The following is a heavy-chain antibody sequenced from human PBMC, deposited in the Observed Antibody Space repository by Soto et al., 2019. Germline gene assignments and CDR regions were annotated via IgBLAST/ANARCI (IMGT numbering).Heavy chain of an antibody. CDR3: ARERTYSSSWKHYGMDV. J-gene: IGHJ6*02. V-gene: IGHV3-33*01. D-gene: IGHD6-13*01. CDR2: IWYDGSNI. CDR1: GFTFSSYG. Sequence: GGSLRLSCAASGFTFSSYGMHWVRQAPGKGLEWVAVIWYDGSNIYYADSVKGRFTISRDNSKNTLYLQMNSLRAEGTAVYYCARERTYSSSWKHYGMDVWGQGTTVTVSS.